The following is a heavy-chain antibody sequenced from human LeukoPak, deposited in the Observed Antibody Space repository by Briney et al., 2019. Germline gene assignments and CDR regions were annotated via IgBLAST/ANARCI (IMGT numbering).Heavy chain of an antibody. CDR2: IIPIFGTA. CDR3: ARGQDYYYYGMDV. Sequence: SVKVSCKASGYIFTNNAMNWVRQAPGQGLEWVGGIIPIFGTANYAQKFQGRVTITADESTSTAYMELSSLRSEDTAVYYCARGQDYYYYGMDVWGQGTTVTVSS. CDR1: GYIFTNNA. J-gene: IGHJ6*02. V-gene: IGHV1-69*13.